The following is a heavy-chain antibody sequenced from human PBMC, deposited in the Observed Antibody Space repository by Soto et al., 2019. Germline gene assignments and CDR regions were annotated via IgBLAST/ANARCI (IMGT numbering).Heavy chain of an antibody. J-gene: IGHJ4*02. CDR2: IYYSGST. CDR3: ARHNYGSGSTYFDY. V-gene: IGHV4-59*08. CDR1: DGTIRSYD. Sequence: SETKSLTCTVSDGTIRSYDLSWIRQPPGKGLEWIGYIYYSGSTNYNPSLKSRVTISVDTSKNQFSLKLNSMTAADTAVYYCARHNYGSGSTYFDYWGQGTLVTVSS. D-gene: IGHD3-10*01.